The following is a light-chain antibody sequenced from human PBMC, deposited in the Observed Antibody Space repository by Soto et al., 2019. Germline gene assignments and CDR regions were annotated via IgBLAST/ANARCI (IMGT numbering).Light chain of an antibody. CDR3: QHYYSYSEA. Sequence: DIQMTQSPSTLSGSVGDRVTITCRASQTISSWLAWYPQKPGKAPKLLIYKASTLKSGVPSRFSGSESGTEFTLTISSLQHDDFATYYCQHYYSYSEAFGQGTKV. V-gene: IGKV1-5*03. CDR2: KAS. CDR1: QTISSW. J-gene: IGKJ1*01.